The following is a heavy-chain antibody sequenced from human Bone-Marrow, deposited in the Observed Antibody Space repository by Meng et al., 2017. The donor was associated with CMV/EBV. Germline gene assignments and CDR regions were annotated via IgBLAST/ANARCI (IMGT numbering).Heavy chain of an antibody. CDR1: GFTFSSYW. Sequence: GGSLRLSCAASGFTFSSYWMTWVRQAPGKGLEWVANIKQDGSEKYYVDSMKGRFIISRDNAKKSLYLQMNSLRAEDTAVYYCARQGVGAGYAAGLPYGLDVWGRGTTVTVSS. V-gene: IGHV3-7*01. J-gene: IGHJ6*02. CDR3: ARQGVGAGYAAGLPYGLDV. CDR2: IKQDGSEK. D-gene: IGHD2-2*01.